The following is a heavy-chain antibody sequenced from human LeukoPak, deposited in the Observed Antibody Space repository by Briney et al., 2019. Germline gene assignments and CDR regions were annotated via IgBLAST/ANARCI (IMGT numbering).Heavy chain of an antibody. D-gene: IGHD2-15*01. J-gene: IGHJ4*02. CDR1: AFTFSNYA. Sequence: GGSLRLSCAASAFTFSNYAMSWVRQGPGKGLEWVSAIAVTGGTYHADSVRGRLTISRDSSKNTLYLQMSSLRAEDAGVYYCAKAPVTTCSGTFCYPFDYWGQGTLVTVSS. CDR2: IAVTGGT. V-gene: IGHV3-23*01. CDR3: AKAPVTTCSGTFCYPFDY.